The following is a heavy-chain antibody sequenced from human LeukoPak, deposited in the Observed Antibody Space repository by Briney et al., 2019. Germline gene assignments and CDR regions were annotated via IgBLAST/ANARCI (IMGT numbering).Heavy chain of an antibody. D-gene: IGHD2-21*02. J-gene: IGHJ4*02. V-gene: IGHV3-21*01. CDR2: LSTSTTRT. CDR1: GFTFSTYG. Sequence: GGSLRLSCAASGFTFSTYGMSRVRQAPGKGLEWVSTLSTSTTRTYYADSVKGRFTISRDNAKNSLYLQMNSLRAEDTAVYYCARPAYCGGNCYYFPDYWGQGTLVTVSS. CDR3: ARPAYCGGNCYYFPDY.